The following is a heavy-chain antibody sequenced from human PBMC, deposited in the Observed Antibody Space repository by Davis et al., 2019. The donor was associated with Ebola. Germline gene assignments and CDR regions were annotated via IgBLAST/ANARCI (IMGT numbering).Heavy chain of an antibody. CDR1: GNSYTSYW. CDR2: IYTGDSDT. D-gene: IGHD3-3*01. CDR3: ARRGTDFWSGYQY. V-gene: IGHV5-51*01. J-gene: IGHJ4*02. Sequence: GESLKISYEGSGNSYTSYWIGWVRQKPGKGLEWMGIIYTGDSDTRYSPSLQGQVTISADKSISTAYLQWSSLKASDTAMYYCARRGTDFWSGYQYWGQGALVTVSS.